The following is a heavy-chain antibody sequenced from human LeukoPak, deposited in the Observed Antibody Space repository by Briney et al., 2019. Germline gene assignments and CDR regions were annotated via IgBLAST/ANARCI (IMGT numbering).Heavy chain of an antibody. J-gene: IGHJ4*02. CDR3: AKDPIASPNSSSWYRMDY. Sequence: PGGSLRLPCAASGFTFSSYGMHWVRQAPGKGLEWVAFIRYDGSNKYYADSVKGRFTISRDNSKNTLYLQMNSLRAEDTAVYYCAKDPIASPNSSSWYRMDYWGQGTLVTVSS. D-gene: IGHD6-13*01. CDR1: GFTFSSYG. CDR2: IRYDGSNK. V-gene: IGHV3-30*02.